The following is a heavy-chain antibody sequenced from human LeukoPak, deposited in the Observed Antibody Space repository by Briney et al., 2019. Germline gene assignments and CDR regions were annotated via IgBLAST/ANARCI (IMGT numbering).Heavy chain of an antibody. D-gene: IGHD6-6*01. CDR3: TRGPVLFAKRFYGMHV. Sequence: SETLSVTCAVYGGSFSGYSWSWIRQPPGNGREWIGEINHSGSTNYSPYLKSRVTISVDTSKNLFSLTLTSVTAADTALHHCTRGPVLFAKRFYGMHVWGQGTTVTVS. CDR2: INHSGST. V-gene: IGHV4-34*01. J-gene: IGHJ6*02. CDR1: GGSFSGYS.